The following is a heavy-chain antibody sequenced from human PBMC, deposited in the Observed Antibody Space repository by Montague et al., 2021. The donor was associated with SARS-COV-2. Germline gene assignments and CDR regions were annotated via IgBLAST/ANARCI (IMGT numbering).Heavy chain of an antibody. J-gene: IGHJ5*02. CDR3: ARAGVVVPTTRDWFDH. Sequence: TLSLTCTVSGGSISSGGYYWSWIRQPPGKGLEWIGYIYYSGSTYYNPSLKSRLTISVDTSKNRFSLKLSSVTAADTAVYYCARAGVVVPTTRDWFDHWGQGTLVTVSS. D-gene: IGHD2-2*01. CDR2: IYYSGST. CDR1: GGSISSGGYY. V-gene: IGHV4-31*03.